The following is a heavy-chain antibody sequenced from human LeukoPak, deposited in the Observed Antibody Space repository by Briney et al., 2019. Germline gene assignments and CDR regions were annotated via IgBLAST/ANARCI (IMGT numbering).Heavy chain of an antibody. CDR3: AKGWCHFTGFEY. V-gene: IGHV3-23*01. CDR1: GFTFSSYA. CDR2: FSGGGGTT. Sequence: GGSLRLSCAASGFTFSSYAMSWVRQAPGKGLEWVSTFSGGGGTTYYADSVKGRFTISRDNSKNTLYLQTNSLRADDTAVYYCAKGWCHFTGFEYWGQGTLVTVSS. J-gene: IGHJ4*02. D-gene: IGHD4/OR15-4a*01.